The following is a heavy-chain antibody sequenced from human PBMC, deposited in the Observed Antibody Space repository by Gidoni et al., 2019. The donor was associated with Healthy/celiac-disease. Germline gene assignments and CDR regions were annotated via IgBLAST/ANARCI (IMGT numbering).Heavy chain of an antibody. CDR2: IYYSGST. V-gene: IGHV4-39*01. J-gene: IGHJ4*02. CDR1: GCSISSSSYY. CDR3: ARRLSYGYNFDY. D-gene: IGHD5-18*01. Sequence: QLQLQESGPGLVKPSETLSLTCTVSGCSISSSSYYWGWIRQPPGKGLEWIGSIYYSGSTYYNPALKSRVTISVDTSKNQFSLKLSSVTAADTAVYYCARRLSYGYNFDYWGQGTLVTVSS.